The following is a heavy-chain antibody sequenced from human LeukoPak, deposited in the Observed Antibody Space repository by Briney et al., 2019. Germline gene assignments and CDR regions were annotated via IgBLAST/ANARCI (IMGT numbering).Heavy chain of an antibody. Sequence: GGSLRLSCAASGSTFSGSGMHWVRQASGKGLEWVGQTRSKANNYATAYGTSVKGRFTISRDDSKNTAYLQMNGLKTEDTAVYYCTSVLPTAASFDYWGQGTLVTVSS. V-gene: IGHV3-73*01. D-gene: IGHD2-2*01. CDR2: TRSKANNYAT. CDR3: TSVLPTAASFDY. J-gene: IGHJ4*02. CDR1: GSTFSGSG.